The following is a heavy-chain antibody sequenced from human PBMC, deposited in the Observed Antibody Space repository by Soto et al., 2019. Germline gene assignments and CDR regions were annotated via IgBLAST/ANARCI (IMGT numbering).Heavy chain of an antibody. D-gene: IGHD3-9*01. CDR1: GFTFSSYG. J-gene: IGHJ5*02. V-gene: IGHV3-33*01. CDR3: ARELRYFDWLFNNWFDP. CDR2: IWYDGSNK. Sequence: QVQLVESGGGVVQPGRSLRLSCAASGFTFSSYGMHWVRQAPGKGLEWVAVIWYDGSNKYYADSVKGRFTISRDNSKNTLYLQMNSLRAEDTAVYYCARELRYFDWLFNNWFDPWGRGTLVTVSS.